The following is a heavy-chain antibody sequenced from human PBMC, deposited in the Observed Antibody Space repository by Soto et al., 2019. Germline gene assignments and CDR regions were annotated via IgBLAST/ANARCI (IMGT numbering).Heavy chain of an antibody. D-gene: IGHD3-10*01. CDR2: INHSGST. Sequence: QVQLQQWGAGLLKPSETLSLTCAVYGGSFSGYYWSWLRQPPGKGLEWIGEINHSGSTNYTPPLPRRVDISVDTSKNECSLKLSSVTAPVTAVYYCERGARYGSGITDYWGQETLVTVSS. V-gene: IGHV4-34*01. CDR3: ERGARYGSGITDY. CDR1: GGSFSGYY. J-gene: IGHJ4*02.